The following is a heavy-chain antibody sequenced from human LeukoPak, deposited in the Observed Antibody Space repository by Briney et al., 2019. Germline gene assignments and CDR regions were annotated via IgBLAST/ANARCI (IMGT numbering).Heavy chain of an antibody. D-gene: IGHD5-12*01. CDR2: ISSSSSYI. Sequence: PGGSLRLSCAASGFSLSTHNMNWVRQAPGKGLEWVSSISSSSSYIYYADSVKGRFTISRDNAKNSLYLQMNSLRAEDTAVYYCARGPSGYHNTGGQGTLVTVSS. V-gene: IGHV3-21*01. J-gene: IGHJ4*02. CDR3: ARGPSGYHNT. CDR1: GFSLSTHN.